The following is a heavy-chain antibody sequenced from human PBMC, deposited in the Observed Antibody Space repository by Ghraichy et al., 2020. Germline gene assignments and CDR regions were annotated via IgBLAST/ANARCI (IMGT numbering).Heavy chain of an antibody. J-gene: IGHJ6*02. Sequence: SQTLSLTCAVYGGSFSGYYWSWIRQPPGKGLEWIGEINHSGSTNYNPSLKSRVTISVDTSKNQFSLKLSSVTAADTAVYYCARASCSGSYYMCSYYYYGMDVWGQGTTVTVSS. V-gene: IGHV4-34*01. CDR3: ARASCSGSYYMCSYYYYGMDV. CDR1: GGSFSGYY. D-gene: IGHD3-10*02. CDR2: INHSGST.